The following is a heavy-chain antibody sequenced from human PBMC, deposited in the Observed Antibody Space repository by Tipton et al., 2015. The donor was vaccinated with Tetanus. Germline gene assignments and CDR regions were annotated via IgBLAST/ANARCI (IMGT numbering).Heavy chain of an antibody. V-gene: IGHV3-23*01. D-gene: IGHD6-25*01. J-gene: IGHJ4*02. CDR3: AKGRAAATYFFDY. CDR2: IGGSGGAS. Sequence: SLRLSCKASGYTFSAHTMHWVRQAPGKGLECVSAIGGSGGASYYADSVKGRFTISRDNSKSTLYLQVHSLRVEDTAIYFCAKGRAAATYFFDYWGQGTPVTVSS. CDR1: GYTFSAHT.